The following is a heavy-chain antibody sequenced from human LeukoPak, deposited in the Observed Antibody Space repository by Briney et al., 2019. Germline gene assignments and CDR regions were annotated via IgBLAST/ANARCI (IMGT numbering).Heavy chain of an antibody. V-gene: IGHV4-4*07. J-gene: IGHJ4*02. CDR2: IYTSGST. CDR1: GGSISSYY. CDR3: ARGLGHWKDRGHGY. D-gene: IGHD1-1*01. Sequence: TPSETLSLTCTVSGGSISSYYWSWIRQPAGKGLEWIGRIYTSGSTNYNPSLKSRVTMPVDTSKNQFSLKLSSVTAADTAVYYCARGLGHWKDRGHGYWGQGTLVTVSS.